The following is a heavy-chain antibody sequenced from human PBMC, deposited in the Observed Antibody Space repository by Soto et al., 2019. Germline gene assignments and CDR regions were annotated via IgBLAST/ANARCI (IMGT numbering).Heavy chain of an antibody. CDR2: IIPIFRTP. Sequence: QVQLVQSGAEVVKPGSSVKVSCKASGDTFDTFAISWVRQAPGQGLEWMGGIIPIFRTPDYGQKCQGRVTISADESTSTAYMEPSSLISQDTAVYYCARDIDREQLGGNYYYALDVWGQGTTVTVSS. V-gene: IGHV1-69*12. CDR3: ARDIDREQLGGNYYYALDV. D-gene: IGHD1-1*01. J-gene: IGHJ6*02. CDR1: GDTFDTFA.